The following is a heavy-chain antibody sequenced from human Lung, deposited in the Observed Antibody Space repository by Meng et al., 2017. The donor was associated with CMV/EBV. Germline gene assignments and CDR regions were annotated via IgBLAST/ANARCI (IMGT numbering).Heavy chain of an antibody. J-gene: IGHJ3*02. CDR2: IYHSGST. D-gene: IGHD3-3*01. CDR1: GYSISSGYY. Sequence: SETLSLTXTVSGYSISSGYYWGWIRQPPGKGLEWIGSIYHSGSTYYNPSLKSRVTISVDTSKNQFSLKLSSVTAADTAVYYCAREGGLVLRFLEWLPNNDAFDIWGQGTMVTVSS. CDR3: AREGGLVLRFLEWLPNNDAFDI. V-gene: IGHV4-38-2*02.